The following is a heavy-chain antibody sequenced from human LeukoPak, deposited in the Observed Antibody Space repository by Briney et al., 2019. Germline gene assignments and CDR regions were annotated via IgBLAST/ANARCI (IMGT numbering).Heavy chain of an antibody. CDR2: ISSSSSHI. Sequence: PGGSLRLSCAASGFTFSSYSMNWVRQAPGKGLEWVSSISSSSSHIYYADSVKGRFTISRDNAKNSLYLQMNSLRAEDTAVYYCARGRAYYYDSSGYYAAEGDYWGQGTLVTVSS. J-gene: IGHJ4*02. D-gene: IGHD3-22*01. CDR1: GFTFSSYS. V-gene: IGHV3-21*01. CDR3: ARGRAYYYDSSGYYAAEGDY.